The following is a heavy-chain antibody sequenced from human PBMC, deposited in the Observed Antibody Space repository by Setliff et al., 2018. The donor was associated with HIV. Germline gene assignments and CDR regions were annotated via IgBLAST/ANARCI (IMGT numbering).Heavy chain of an antibody. J-gene: IGHJ1*01. D-gene: IGHD3-22*01. CDR2: INPHNGGA. Sequence: GASVKVSCKASVVSFNAYHVHWVRQAPGQRPEWLGWINPHNGGASYAQRFQGRITMTEDTSTDTAYMELSSLRSEDTAVYYCATVRGYYYDSSGQEYFQHWGQGTLVTVSS. CDR1: VVSFNAYH. CDR3: ATVRGYYYDSSGQEYFQH. V-gene: IGHV1-2*02.